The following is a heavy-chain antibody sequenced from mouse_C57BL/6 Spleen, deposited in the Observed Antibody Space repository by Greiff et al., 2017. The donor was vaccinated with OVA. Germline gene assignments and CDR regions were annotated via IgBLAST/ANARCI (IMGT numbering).Heavy chain of an antibody. J-gene: IGHJ2*02. V-gene: IGHV1-52*01. CDR2: VEPSESET. CDR3: ARRGFDY. Sequence: VQLQQPGAELVRPGSSVKLSCKASGYTFTNYWIHWVKRRPVQGLEWIGKVEPSESETNYNQKFKDKATLTVDKSSSTAYKQRSSLTSEGSAVYYCARRGFDYWGQGTSLTVSS. CDR1: GYTFTNYW.